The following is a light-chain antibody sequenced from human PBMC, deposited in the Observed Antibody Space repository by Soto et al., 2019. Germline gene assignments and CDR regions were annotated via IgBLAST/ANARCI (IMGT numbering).Light chain of an antibody. Sequence: EIVLTQSPGTLSLSPGDRATLSCRASQSVSSYLAWYQQKPGQAPRLLIYDTSNRATGIPARFSGSGSGTDFTLTISNLEPEDFAVYYCQHRINWPLTFGGGTKVDIK. J-gene: IGKJ4*01. CDR1: QSVSSY. CDR2: DTS. V-gene: IGKV3-11*01. CDR3: QHRINWPLT.